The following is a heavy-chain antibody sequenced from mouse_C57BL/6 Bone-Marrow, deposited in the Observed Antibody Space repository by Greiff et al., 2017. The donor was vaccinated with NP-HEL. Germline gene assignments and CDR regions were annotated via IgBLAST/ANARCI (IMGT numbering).Heavy chain of an antibody. CDR2: INPGSGGT. CDR3: ARKKGYGYFDY. D-gene: IGHD3-1*01. V-gene: IGHV1-54*01. Sequence: QVQLQQSGAELVRPGTSVKVSCKASGYAFTNYLIEWVKQRPGQGLEWIGVINPGSGGTNSNEKFKGKATLTADKSSSTAYMQLSSLTSEDSAVYFCARKKGYGYFDYWGQGTTLTVSS. CDR1: GYAFTNYL. J-gene: IGHJ2*01.